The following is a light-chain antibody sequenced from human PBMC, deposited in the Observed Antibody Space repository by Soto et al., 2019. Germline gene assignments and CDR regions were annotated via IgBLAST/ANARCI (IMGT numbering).Light chain of an antibody. V-gene: IGLV2-14*03. CDR1: SSDVGDFNY. CDR3: SSYSSSITHVV. CDR2: DVT. J-gene: IGLJ2*01. Sequence: QSALTQPASVSGSPGRSVTISCTGSSSDVGDFNYVSWYQHLPGRAPKLIIYDVTNRPSGISYRFSASKSGRTASLTISGLHAEDEADYYCSSYSSSITHVVFGGGTKLTVL.